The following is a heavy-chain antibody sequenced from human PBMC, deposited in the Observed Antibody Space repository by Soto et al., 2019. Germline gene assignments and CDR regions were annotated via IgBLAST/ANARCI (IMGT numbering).Heavy chain of an antibody. CDR1: GYTFTGYY. CDR3: ARDNYDFWSVYSNWLDP. J-gene: IGHJ5*02. Sequence: ASVEVSCKASGYTFTGYYIHWVRQAPGQGLEWMGWINPNSGGTNYAQKFQGRVTMTRDTSISTAYMELSRLRSDDTAVYYCARDNYDFWSVYSNWLDPWGQG. D-gene: IGHD3-3*01. CDR2: INPNSGGT. V-gene: IGHV1-2*02.